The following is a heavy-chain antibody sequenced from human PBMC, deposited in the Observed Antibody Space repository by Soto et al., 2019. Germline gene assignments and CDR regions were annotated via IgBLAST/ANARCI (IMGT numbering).Heavy chain of an antibody. CDR3: GRERDGTSWSSAEYLQH. J-gene: IGHJ1*01. CDR1: GYTFTTYG. D-gene: IGHD6-13*01. Sequence: QVQLVQSGAEVKKPWASVKFSCKASGYTFTTYGIHWVRQAPGQGLEWMGWISGYNGNTNYAQKFQGRVTMTTDTPTTTAYLDLRSLRSDDTAVYYCGRERDGTSWSSAEYLQHWGPGTLVTVSS. CDR2: ISGYNGNT. V-gene: IGHV1-18*01.